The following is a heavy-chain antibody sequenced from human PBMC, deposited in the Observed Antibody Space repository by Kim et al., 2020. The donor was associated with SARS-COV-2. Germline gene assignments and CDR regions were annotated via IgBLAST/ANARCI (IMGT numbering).Heavy chain of an antibody. V-gene: IGHV3-48*03. CDR1: GFTFSSYE. CDR3: ARDSNYYYGMDV. J-gene: IGHJ6*02. CDR2: ISSSGSTI. Sequence: GGSLRLSCAVSGFTFSSYEMNWVRQAPGKGLEWVSYISSSGSTIYYADSVKGRFTISRDNAKNSLYLQMNSLRAEDTAVYYCARDSNYYYGMDVWGQGTTVTVSS.